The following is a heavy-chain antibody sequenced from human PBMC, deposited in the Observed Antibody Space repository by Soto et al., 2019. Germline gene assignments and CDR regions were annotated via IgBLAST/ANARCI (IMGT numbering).Heavy chain of an antibody. Sequence: PSETLSLTGTVSGGSISSSSYYWGWIRQPPGKGLEWIGSIYYSGSTYYNPSLKSRVTISVDTSKNQFSLKLSSVTAADTAVYYCARHDRGPDTPYYYYGMDVWGQGTTVTVSS. CDR2: IYYSGST. CDR1: GGSISSSSYY. CDR3: ARHDRGPDTPYYYYGMDV. J-gene: IGHJ6*02. V-gene: IGHV4-39*01. D-gene: IGHD3-22*01.